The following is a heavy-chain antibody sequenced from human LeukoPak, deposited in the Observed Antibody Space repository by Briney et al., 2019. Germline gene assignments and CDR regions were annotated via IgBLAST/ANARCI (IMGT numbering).Heavy chain of an antibody. CDR2: ISGSGGST. Sequence: GGSLRLSCAASGFTFSSYAMSWVRQAPGKGLEWVSAISGSGGSTYYADSVKGRFTISRDNSKNTLYLQMNSLRAEDTAVYYCAKETAAAGPYYYYYYGMDVWGQGTTVTVPS. CDR3: AKETAAAGPYYYYYYGMDV. D-gene: IGHD6-13*01. J-gene: IGHJ6*02. CDR1: GFTFSSYA. V-gene: IGHV3-23*01.